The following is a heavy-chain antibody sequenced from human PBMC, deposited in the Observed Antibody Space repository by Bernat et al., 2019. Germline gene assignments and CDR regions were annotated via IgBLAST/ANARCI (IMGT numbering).Heavy chain of an antibody. CDR2: IWYDGSNE. V-gene: IGHV3-33*01. CDR1: KFTFSSYG. D-gene: IGHD4-17*01. CDR3: ARVSLYGAPTSGMDV. Sequence: QVQLVESGGGVVQPGRSLRLSCEASKFTFSSYGMHWVHQAPGKGLEWVAVIWYDGSNENYADSVKGRFTISRDNSKNTLFLQMNSLRAEDTAVYYCARVSLYGAPTSGMDVWGQGTTVTVSS. J-gene: IGHJ6*02.